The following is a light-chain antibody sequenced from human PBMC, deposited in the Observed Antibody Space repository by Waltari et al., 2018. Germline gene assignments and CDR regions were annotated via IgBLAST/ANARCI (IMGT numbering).Light chain of an antibody. CDR2: DAS. J-gene: IGKJ4*01. CDR1: QDIGNY. V-gene: IGKV1-33*01. Sequence: DIRMTQSPSSLSASVGDRVTITYQASQDIGNYLNWYQQIAGKAPKLLISDASKLETGVPSRFSGSGSGTHFTFTISSLQPADSATYYCQQYDNLLTFGGGTKVEIQ. CDR3: QQYDNLLT.